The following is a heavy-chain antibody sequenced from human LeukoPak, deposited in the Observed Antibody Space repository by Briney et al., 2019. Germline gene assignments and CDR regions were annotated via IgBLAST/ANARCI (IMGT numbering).Heavy chain of an antibody. CDR3: IRDQDWNSYFDY. Sequence: PGRSLRLSCAASGFTFDDFAMNRVRQAPGKGLEWVGFIRSKTYGGTTEYAASVRGRFTISRDDSKSVAYLQMNSLKIEDTAVYYCIRDQDWNSYFDYWGQGTLVTVSS. D-gene: IGHD1-1*01. CDR1: GFTFDDFA. V-gene: IGHV3-49*04. J-gene: IGHJ4*02. CDR2: IRSKTYGGTT.